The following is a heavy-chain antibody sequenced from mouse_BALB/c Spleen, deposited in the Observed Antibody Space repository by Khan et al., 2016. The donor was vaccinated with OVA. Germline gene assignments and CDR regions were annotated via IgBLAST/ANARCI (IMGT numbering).Heavy chain of an antibody. Sequence: VELVESGPGLAAPSQSLSITCTISGFSLTTYGVHWVRQPPGKGLEWLVVIWRDGTTNYNSALKSRLTITKDTSQRQVFLKMNSLQTDDTAIYFCARQPYYHYNIMDYWGQGTSVTVSS. D-gene: IGHD2-10*01. CDR3: ARQPYYHYNIMDY. V-gene: IGHV2-6-1*01. CDR1: GFSLTTYG. J-gene: IGHJ4*01. CDR2: IWRDGTT.